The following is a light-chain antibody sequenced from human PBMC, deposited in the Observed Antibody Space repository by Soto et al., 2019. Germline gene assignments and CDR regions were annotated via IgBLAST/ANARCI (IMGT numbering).Light chain of an antibody. CDR1: SSDVGGYNY. J-gene: IGLJ2*01. CDR3: SSYADDTTVI. CDR2: EVS. Sequence: QSALTQPASVSGSPGQSITISCTGTSSDVGGYNYVSWYQQHPDTAPKLMISEVSNRPSGVSDRFSGSKSGNTASLTITGLQAEDEAEYYCSSYADDTTVIFGGGTKLTVL. V-gene: IGLV2-14*01.